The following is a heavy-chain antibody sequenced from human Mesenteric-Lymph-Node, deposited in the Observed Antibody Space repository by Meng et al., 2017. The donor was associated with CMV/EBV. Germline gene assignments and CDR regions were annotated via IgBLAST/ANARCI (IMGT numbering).Heavy chain of an antibody. CDR3: ARETIVANDAFDI. J-gene: IGHJ3*02. CDR1: GGSISTYY. Sequence: SETLSLTCSVTGGSISTYYWNWIRQPPGKGLEWIGYIYYTGSTKYNPSLKSRVTISLDTSKNQFSLKLNSVTAADTAVYYCARETIVANDAFDIWGKGTMVTVSS. V-gene: IGHV4-59*01. CDR2: IYYTGST. D-gene: IGHD5-12*01.